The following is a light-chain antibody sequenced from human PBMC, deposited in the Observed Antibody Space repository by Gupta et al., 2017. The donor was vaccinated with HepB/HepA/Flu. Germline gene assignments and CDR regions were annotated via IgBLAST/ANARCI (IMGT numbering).Light chain of an antibody. CDR2: KAS. J-gene: IGKJ1*01. Sequence: DIQMTQSPSTLSASVGDRVTITCRASQSISSWLAWYQQKPGKAPKLLIYKASSVESGVPSRFSGSGSGTEFTLTISSLQPEDFATYYCQQENSSSRTFGQGTKVEIK. CDR3: QQENSSSRT. V-gene: IGKV1-5*03. CDR1: QSISSW.